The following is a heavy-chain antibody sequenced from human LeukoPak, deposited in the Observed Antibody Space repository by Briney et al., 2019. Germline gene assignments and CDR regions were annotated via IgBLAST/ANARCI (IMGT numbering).Heavy chain of an antibody. CDR2: IYYSGST. CDR1: GGSISSGGYY. CDR3: ARYRATSTIFGFDI. D-gene: IGHD3-3*01. V-gene: IGHV4-31*01. Sequence: SETLSLTCTVSGGSISSGGYYWSWIRQHPEKGLEWIGYIYYSGSTYYNPSLKSQFTISVDTSKNQFSLKLSSVTAADTAVYYCARYRATSTIFGFDIWGQGTMVTVSS. J-gene: IGHJ3*02.